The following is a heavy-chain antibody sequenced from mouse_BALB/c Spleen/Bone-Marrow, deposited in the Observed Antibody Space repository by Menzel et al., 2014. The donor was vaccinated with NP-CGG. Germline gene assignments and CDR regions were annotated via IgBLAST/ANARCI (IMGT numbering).Heavy chain of an antibody. CDR2: IDPANGNT. CDR3: APYYYGSSSFAY. J-gene: IGHJ3*01. Sequence: VQLQQSGAELVKPGASVKLSCTASGFNIKDTYMHWVKQRPEPGLEWIGRIDPANGNTKYDPKFQGKATITADTSSNPAYLQLSSLTSEDTAVYYCAPYYYGSSSFAYWGQGTLVTVSA. V-gene: IGHV14-3*02. D-gene: IGHD1-1*01. CDR1: GFNIKDTY.